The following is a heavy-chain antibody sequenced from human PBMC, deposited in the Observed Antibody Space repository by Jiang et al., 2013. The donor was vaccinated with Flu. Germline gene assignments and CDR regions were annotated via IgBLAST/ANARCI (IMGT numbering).Heavy chain of an antibody. CDR3: ARVVNGYWYFDL. J-gene: IGHJ2*01. Sequence: VLLKPSETLSLTCSVSGYSVGSGSSWGWIRQPPGKGLEWIGSVYYIGVTYYNPSLKSRVTMSVDTSKNRCSLRLSSVTAADTAIYYCARVVNGYWYFDLWGRGTLVTVSS. CDR1: GYSVGSGSS. CDR2: VYYIGVT. V-gene: IGHV4-38-2*02.